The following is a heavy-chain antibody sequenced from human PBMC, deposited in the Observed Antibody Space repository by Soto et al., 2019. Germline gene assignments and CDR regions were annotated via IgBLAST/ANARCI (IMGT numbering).Heavy chain of an antibody. CDR3: AWSPSVDYFDY. V-gene: IGHV4-61*01. Sequence: PSETLSLTCTVSGGSVSSGSYYWSWIRQPPGKGLEWIGYIYYSGSTNYNPSLKSRVTISVDTSKNQFSLKLSSVTAADTAVYYCAWSPSVDYFDYWGQGTLVTVSS. CDR2: IYYSGST. CDR1: GGSVSSGSYY. J-gene: IGHJ4*02. D-gene: IGHD3-3*01.